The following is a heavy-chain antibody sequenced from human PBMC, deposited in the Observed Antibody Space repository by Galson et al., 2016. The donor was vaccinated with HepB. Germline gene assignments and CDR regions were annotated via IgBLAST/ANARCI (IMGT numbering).Heavy chain of an antibody. CDR1: GFTFSSYS. V-gene: IGHV3-23*01. CDR3: AKGQGEDYHYMDG. CDR2: IRGSGGDT. Sequence: SLRLSCAASGFTFSSYSMTWVRQAPGKGLEWVSSIRGSGGDTYYADSVKGRFTISRDKSRNTLYLQINSLRAEDTAIYYCAKGQGEDYHYMDGRGKVTTVTVSS. J-gene: IGHJ6*03.